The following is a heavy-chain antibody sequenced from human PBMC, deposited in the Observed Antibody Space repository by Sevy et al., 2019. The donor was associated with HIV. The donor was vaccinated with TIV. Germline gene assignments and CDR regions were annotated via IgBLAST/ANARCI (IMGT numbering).Heavy chain of an antibody. Sequence: GGSLRLSCAASGFSLSDYYMTWIRQAPGKGLQWISYIDSTGDTIYYADSVKGRFTISRDNAKNSLYLQMSSLRADDTAVYYCARDHVKDGDWGGYYYHAMDVWGRGTTVTVSS. V-gene: IGHV3-11*01. J-gene: IGHJ6*02. CDR3: ARDHVKDGDWGGYYYHAMDV. D-gene: IGHD4-17*01. CDR1: GFSLSDYY. CDR2: IDSTGDTI.